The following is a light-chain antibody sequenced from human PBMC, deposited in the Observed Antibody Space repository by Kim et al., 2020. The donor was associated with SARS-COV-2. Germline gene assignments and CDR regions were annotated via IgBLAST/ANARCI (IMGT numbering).Light chain of an antibody. Sequence: SYELTQPPSVSVSPGQTASITCSGDKLGDKYTCWYQKKPGQSPVLVMFQDTKRPSGIPERFSGSSSGNTATLTITGTQAVDEADYSCQAWDSNIVVFGGG. CDR3: QAWDSNIVV. CDR1: KLGDKY. V-gene: IGLV3-1*01. CDR2: QDT. J-gene: IGLJ2*01.